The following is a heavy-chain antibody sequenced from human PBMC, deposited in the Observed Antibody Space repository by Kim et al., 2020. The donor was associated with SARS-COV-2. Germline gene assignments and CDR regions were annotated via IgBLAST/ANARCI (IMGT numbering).Heavy chain of an antibody. Sequence: GGSLRLSCAASGFTFSSYAMHWVRQAPGKGLEWVAVISYDGSNKYYADSVKGRFTISRDNSKNTLYLQMNSLRAEDTAVYYCARWSGSSLDYWGQGTLVTVPS. J-gene: IGHJ4*02. V-gene: IGHV3-30-3*01. CDR2: ISYDGSNK. CDR1: GFTFSSYA. CDR3: ARWSGSSLDY. D-gene: IGHD1-26*01.